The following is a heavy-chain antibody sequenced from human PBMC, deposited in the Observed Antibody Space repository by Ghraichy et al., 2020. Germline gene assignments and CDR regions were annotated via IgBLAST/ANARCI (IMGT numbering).Heavy chain of an antibody. CDR1: GFTFSSYA. V-gene: IGHV3-23*01. J-gene: IGHJ6*02. CDR3: AGSRGV. Sequence: GESLNISCAASGFTFSSYAMTWVRQSPGKGLEWVSAISGSGVTTYYADSVRGRFTISRDNSKNTLYLQMNSLRAEDTAVYYCAGSRGVWGQGTTVTVSS. CDR2: ISGSGVTT. D-gene: IGHD3-10*01.